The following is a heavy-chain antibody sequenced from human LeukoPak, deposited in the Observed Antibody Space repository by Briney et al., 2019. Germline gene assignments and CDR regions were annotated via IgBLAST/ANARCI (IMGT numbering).Heavy chain of an antibody. D-gene: IGHD2-15*01. CDR2: INPNSGGT. CDR1: GYIFTGYY. J-gene: IGHJ5*01. CDR3: AKYGVVLPPGSHIPHWFDF. Sequence: ASVKVSCKASGYIFTGYYMHWVRQAPGQGLEWMGWINPNSGGTNSAQKFQGRVTMTRDTSISTAYMELSRLTSDDTAVYYCAKYGVVLPPGSHIPHWFDFWGQGSLVTVSS. V-gene: IGHV1-2*02.